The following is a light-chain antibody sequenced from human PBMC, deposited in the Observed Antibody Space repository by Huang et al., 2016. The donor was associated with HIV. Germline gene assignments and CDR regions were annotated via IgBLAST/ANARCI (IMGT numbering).Light chain of an antibody. V-gene: IGKV1-39*01. J-gene: IGKJ4*01. CDR1: QTIRNY. CDR3: QQSYSTPLT. CDR2: TTS. Sequence: IQMTQSPSSLSASVGDRVTITCRASQTIRNYLNWYQQKPGKAPNLLIFTTSRLEGGVPPRVSGGGSGTEFTLTINSLQPEEFATYYCQQSYSTPLTFGGGTKVEIK.